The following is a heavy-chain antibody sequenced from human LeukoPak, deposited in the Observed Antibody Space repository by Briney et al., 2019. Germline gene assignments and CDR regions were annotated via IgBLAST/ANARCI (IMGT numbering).Heavy chain of an antibody. V-gene: IGHV3-74*01. CDR3: ARVDGPDSGYSNYYYGMDV. J-gene: IGHJ6*02. CDR2: INSDGSST. Sequence: GGSLRLSCAASGFTFDDYTMHWVRQAPGKGLVWVSRINSDGSSTSYADSVKGRFTISRDNAKNTLYLQMNSLRAEDTAVYYCARVDGPDSGYSNYYYGMDVWGQGTTVTVSS. CDR1: GFTFDDYT. D-gene: IGHD5-12*01.